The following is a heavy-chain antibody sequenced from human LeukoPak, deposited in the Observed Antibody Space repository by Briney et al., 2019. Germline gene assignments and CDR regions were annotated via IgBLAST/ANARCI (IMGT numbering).Heavy chain of an antibody. CDR1: GYSFTSYW. Sequence: GESLKISCKGSGYSFTSYWIGWVRQMPGKGLEWMGIIYPGDSDTRYSPSFQGQVTISADKSISTAYLQWSSLKASDTAMYYCARPSGLGSGSYYFDYWGQGTLVTVSS. D-gene: IGHD3-10*01. V-gene: IGHV5-51*01. J-gene: IGHJ4*02. CDR3: ARPSGLGSGSYYFDY. CDR2: IYPGDSDT.